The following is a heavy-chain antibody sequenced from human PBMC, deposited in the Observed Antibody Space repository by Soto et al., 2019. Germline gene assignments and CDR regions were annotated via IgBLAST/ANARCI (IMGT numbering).Heavy chain of an antibody. V-gene: IGHV1-69*01. D-gene: IGHD2-15*01. J-gene: IGHJ5*02. CDR2: IIPIYGTA. Sequence: QVQLVQSGAEVKNPRSSVKVSCKASGGTFSSYAISWVRQAPGQGLEWMGGIIPIYGTANYAQKFQGRVTITADESTSTAYMELSSLRFEDTAVYYCARGLRPLIDWFDPWGQGTLVTVSS. CDR3: ARGLRPLIDWFDP. CDR1: GGTFSSYA.